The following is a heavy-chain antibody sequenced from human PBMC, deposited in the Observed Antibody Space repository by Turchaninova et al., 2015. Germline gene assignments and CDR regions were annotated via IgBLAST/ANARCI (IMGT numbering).Heavy chain of an antibody. CDR2: VNQGLTR. V-gene: IGHV4-34*01. CDR3: ARYSSSWSKYFDL. D-gene: IGHD6-13*01. CDR1: GGSRNGYS. Sequence: QVQLHHWGADVLKTSEALSPSCAASGGSRNGYSWSWIRQPPGKGPEWNGEVNQGLTRSSNPSLRSRVTMSMDMSKNQLYLSLASLTAADTAVYYCARYSSSWSKYFDLWGPGSLVNVSS. J-gene: IGHJ2*01.